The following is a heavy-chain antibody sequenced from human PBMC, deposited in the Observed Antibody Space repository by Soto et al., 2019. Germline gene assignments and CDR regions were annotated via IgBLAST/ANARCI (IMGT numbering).Heavy chain of an antibody. V-gene: IGHV3-30*18. CDR3: AKAIKDTTMLPAY. D-gene: IGHD5-18*01. J-gene: IGHJ1*01. CDR2: ISHDGSNK. CDR1: GFTFSSYG. Sequence: GGSLRLSCAASGFTFSSYGMHWVRQAPGKGLEWVAVISHDGSNKYFADSVKGRFTISRDNSKNTLYLQMNSLRAEDTAVYYCAKAIKDTTMLPAYWGQGTLVTGSS.